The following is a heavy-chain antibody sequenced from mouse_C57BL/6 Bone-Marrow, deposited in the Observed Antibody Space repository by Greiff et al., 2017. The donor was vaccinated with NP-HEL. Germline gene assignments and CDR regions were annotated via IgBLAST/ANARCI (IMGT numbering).Heavy chain of an antibody. CDR2: ISSGSSTI. D-gene: IGHD2-4*01. Sequence: EVKLQESGGGLVKPGGSLKLSCAASGFTFSDYGMHWVRQAPEKGLEWVAYISSGSSTIYYADTVKGRFTISRDNAKNTLFLQMTSLRSEDTAMYYCARYDYDGGFAYWGQGTLVTVSA. J-gene: IGHJ3*01. CDR1: GFTFSDYG. V-gene: IGHV5-17*01. CDR3: ARYDYDGGFAY.